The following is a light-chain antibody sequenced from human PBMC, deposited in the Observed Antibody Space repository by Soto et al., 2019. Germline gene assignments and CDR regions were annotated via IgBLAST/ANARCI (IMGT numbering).Light chain of an antibody. V-gene: IGKV1-5*03. Sequence: DIQMTQSPSTLSASVGDRVTITCRASQSVSSWSAWYQQKPGKAPNLLVYKASSLESGVPSRFSGSGSATEFTLTISSLQPDEFATYYCQQCNSYPLTFGGGTKVETK. CDR2: KAS. J-gene: IGKJ4*01. CDR3: QQCNSYPLT. CDR1: QSVSSW.